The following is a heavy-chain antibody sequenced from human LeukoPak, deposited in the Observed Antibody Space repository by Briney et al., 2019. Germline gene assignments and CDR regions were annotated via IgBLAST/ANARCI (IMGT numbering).Heavy chain of an antibody. Sequence: PSETLSLTCAVYGGSFSGYYWSWIRQPPGKGLEWMGEINHSGSTNYNPSLKSRVTISVDTSKHQFSLKLSSVTAADTAVYYCASEYSSSSSRYFDYWGQGTLVTVSS. CDR3: ASEYSSSSSRYFDY. J-gene: IGHJ4*02. CDR2: INHSGST. CDR1: GGSFSGYY. D-gene: IGHD6-6*01. V-gene: IGHV4-34*01.